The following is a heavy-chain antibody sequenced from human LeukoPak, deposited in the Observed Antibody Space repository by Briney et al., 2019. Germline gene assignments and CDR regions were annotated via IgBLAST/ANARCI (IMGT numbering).Heavy chain of an antibody. V-gene: IGHV3-7*01. D-gene: IGHD3-22*01. J-gene: IGHJ4*02. CDR1: GFTFSSYW. Sequence: GGSLRLSCAASGFTFSSYWMSWVRQAPGKGLEWVANIKQDGSEKYYVDSVKGRFTISRDSAKNSLYLQMNSLRAEDTAVYYCARTQYYYDSSGYGYYWGQGTLVTVSS. CDR3: ARTQYYYDSSGYGYY. CDR2: IKQDGSEK.